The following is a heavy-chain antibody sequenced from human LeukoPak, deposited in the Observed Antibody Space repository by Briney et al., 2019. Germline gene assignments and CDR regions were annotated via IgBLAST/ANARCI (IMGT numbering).Heavy chain of an antibody. CDR3: ARVGIPGSLLFDC. Sequence: SETLSLTCTVPGDSISTSIRSWLRERPEKGLEWVGYILYRGSTTYTPSLKSRVTISVDTSKHQFSLKLSSVTAAGTAVYYCARVGIPGSLLFDCWGQGTLVTVPS. V-gene: IGHV4-59*01. CDR1: GDSISTSI. D-gene: IGHD3-10*01. J-gene: IGHJ4*02. CDR2: ILYRGST.